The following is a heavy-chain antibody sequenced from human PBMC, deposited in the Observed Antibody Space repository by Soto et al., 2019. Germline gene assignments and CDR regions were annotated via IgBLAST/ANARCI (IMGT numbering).Heavy chain of an antibody. V-gene: IGHV3-30*18. CDR3: AKEEGY. Sequence: QVQLVESGGGVVQPGRSLRLSCAASGFTFSSSGMHWVRQAPGMGLEWVAVVSHDGNNKYYADSVKGRFTISRDNAKNTLYLQMDSLRAEDQAIYYCAKEEGYWGQGTLVTVSS. CDR2: VSHDGNNK. CDR1: GFTFSSSG. J-gene: IGHJ4*02.